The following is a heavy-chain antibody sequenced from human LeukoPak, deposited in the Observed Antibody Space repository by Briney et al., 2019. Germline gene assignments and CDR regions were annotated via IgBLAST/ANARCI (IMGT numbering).Heavy chain of an antibody. CDR1: GFTFSTYA. CDR3: ARGYHSITIFGVVIRNNNWFDP. Sequence: GGSLRLSCAASGFTFSTYAMSWVRQAPGKGLEWVSGISGSGGSTFYADSVKGRFTISRDNSKNTLYLQMNSLRAEDTAVYYCARGYHSITIFGVVIRNNNWFDPWGQGTLVTVSS. V-gene: IGHV3-23*01. J-gene: IGHJ5*02. D-gene: IGHD3-3*01. CDR2: ISGSGGST.